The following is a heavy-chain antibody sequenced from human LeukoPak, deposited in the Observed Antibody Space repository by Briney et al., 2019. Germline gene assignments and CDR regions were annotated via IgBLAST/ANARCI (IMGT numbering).Heavy chain of an antibody. V-gene: IGHV3-7*01. D-gene: IGHD3-10*02. CDR3: AELGITMIGGV. CDR2: IKQDGTEK. Sequence: GGSLRLSCAASGFTFSSCWMDWVRQAPGKGLEWVANIKQDGTEKYFVDSVKGRFTISGDNAKNSLYLQMNSLRAEDTAVYYCAELGITMIGGVWGKGTTVTISS. J-gene: IGHJ6*04. CDR1: GFTFSSCW.